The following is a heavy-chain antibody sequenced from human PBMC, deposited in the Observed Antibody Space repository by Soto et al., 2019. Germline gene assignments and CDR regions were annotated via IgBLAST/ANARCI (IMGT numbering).Heavy chain of an antibody. J-gene: IGHJ4*02. CDR3: ARSAQEYSSSLSVDY. Sequence: QVQLVQSGAEVKKPGASVKVSCKASGYTFTSYAISWVRQAPGQGLEWMGGIIPIFGTANYAQKFQGRVTITADESTSTAYMELSSLRSEDTAVYYCARSAQEYSSSLSVDYWGQGTLVTVSS. D-gene: IGHD6-6*01. CDR1: GYTFTSYA. V-gene: IGHV1-69*13. CDR2: IIPIFGTA.